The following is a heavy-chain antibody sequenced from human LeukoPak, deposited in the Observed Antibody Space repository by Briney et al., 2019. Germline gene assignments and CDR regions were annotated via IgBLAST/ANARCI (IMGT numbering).Heavy chain of an antibody. CDR2: IKQDGSEK. CDR3: ARDARVYDFWSGSPAHYYYYYMDV. Sequence: GGSLRLSCAASGFTFSSYWMSWVRQAPWKGLEWVANIKQDGSEKYYVDSVKGRFTISRDNAKNSLYLQMNSLRAEDTAVYYCARDARVYDFWSGSPAHYYYYYMDVWGKGTTVTVSS. J-gene: IGHJ6*03. V-gene: IGHV3-7*01. CDR1: GFTFSSYW. D-gene: IGHD3-3*01.